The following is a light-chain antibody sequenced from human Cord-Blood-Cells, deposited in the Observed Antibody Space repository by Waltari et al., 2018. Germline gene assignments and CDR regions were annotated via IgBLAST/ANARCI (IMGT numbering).Light chain of an antibody. Sequence: QSALTQPRSVSGSPGQSVTISCTGTSSYVGGYNYVSWYQQHPGKAPKRMIYDVSKRPSGVPDRCSGSKSGNTASLTISGLQAEDEADYYCCSYAGSYTYVFGTGTKVTVL. CDR1: SSYVGGYNY. CDR3: CSYAGSYTYV. CDR2: DVS. V-gene: IGLV2-11*01. J-gene: IGLJ1*01.